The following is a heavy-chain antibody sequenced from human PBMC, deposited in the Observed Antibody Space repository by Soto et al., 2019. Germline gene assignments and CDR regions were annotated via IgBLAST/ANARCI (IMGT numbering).Heavy chain of an antibody. CDR1: GFTVSSNY. CDR2: IYSGGST. J-gene: IGHJ5*02. D-gene: IGHD3-3*01. V-gene: IGHV3-53*01. Sequence: GGSLRLSCAASGFTVSSNYMSWVRQAPGKGLEWVSVIYSGGSTYYADSVKGRFTISRDNSKNTLYLQMNSLRAEDTAVYYCARLLRFLGRFDPWGQGTLVTVSS. CDR3: ARLLRFLGRFDP.